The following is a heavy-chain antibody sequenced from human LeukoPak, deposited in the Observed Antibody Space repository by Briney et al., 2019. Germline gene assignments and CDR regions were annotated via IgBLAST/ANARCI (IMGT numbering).Heavy chain of an antibody. V-gene: IGHV5-51*01. J-gene: IGHJ3*02. Sequence: GESLKISCKGSGYSFTSYWIGWVRQMPGKGLGWMGIIYPGDSDTRYSPSFQGQVTISADRSTTTAYLQWSSLKDSDTAMYYCARTASRSLQDASDIWGQGTMVTVSS. CDR3: ARTASRSLQDASDI. D-gene: IGHD5-18*01. CDR2: IYPGDSDT. CDR1: GYSFTSYW.